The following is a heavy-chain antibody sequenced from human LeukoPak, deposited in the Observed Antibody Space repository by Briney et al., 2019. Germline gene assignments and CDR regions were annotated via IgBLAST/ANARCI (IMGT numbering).Heavy chain of an antibody. D-gene: IGHD3-10*01. CDR3: ARKFLGSRGYYFDY. CDR2: MNPNTGNT. V-gene: IGHV1-8*01. J-gene: IGHJ4*02. Sequence: ASVKVSCKASGYTFTSYDINWVRQATGQGLEWMGRMNPNTGNTGYAQKFQGRVTMTRDTSISTAYMELSSLRSDDTAVYYCARKFLGSRGYYFDYWGQGTLVTVSS. CDR1: GYTFTSYD.